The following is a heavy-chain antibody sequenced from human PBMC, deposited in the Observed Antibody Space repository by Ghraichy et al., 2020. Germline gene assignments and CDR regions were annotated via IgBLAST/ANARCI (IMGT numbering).Heavy chain of an antibody. CDR3: AREAYLLAAAGPVDP. Sequence: GGSLRLSCAASGFIFKNSAMIWVRQTPEKGLEWVSSISGDGLHTYYLDSVRGRFTVSRDNSKNTLHLQMDSLTVEDSAVYWCAREAYLLAAAGPVDPWGQGTLVTVSS. D-gene: IGHD6-13*01. CDR2: ISGDGLHT. V-gene: IGHV3-23*01. J-gene: IGHJ5*02. CDR1: GFIFKNSA.